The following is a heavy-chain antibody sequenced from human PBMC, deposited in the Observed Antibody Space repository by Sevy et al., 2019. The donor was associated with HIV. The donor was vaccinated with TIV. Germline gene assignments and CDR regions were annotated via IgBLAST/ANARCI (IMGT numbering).Heavy chain of an antibody. CDR1: GFTFSSYS. CDR3: ARELFGSRNFDY. J-gene: IGHJ4*02. V-gene: IGHV3-21*01. CDR2: ISSSSSYI. D-gene: IGHD3-16*01. Sequence: GGSLRLSCAASGFTFSSYSMNWVRQAPGKGLEWVSSISSSSSYIYYGDSVKSRFTISRDNAKHSLYLQMNSLRAEDTAVYYCARELFGSRNFDYWGQGTLVTVSS.